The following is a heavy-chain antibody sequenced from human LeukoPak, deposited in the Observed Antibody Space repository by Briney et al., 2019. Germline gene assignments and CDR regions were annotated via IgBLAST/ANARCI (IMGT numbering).Heavy chain of an antibody. CDR3: ARERTGVYCSSTSCFYDAFDI. J-gene: IGHJ3*02. CDR2: ISYDGSNK. CDR1: GFTFSSYA. V-gene: IGHV3-30-3*01. D-gene: IGHD2-2*01. Sequence: GRSLRLSCAASGFTFSSYAMHWVRQAPGKGLEWVAVISYDGSNKYYADSVKGRFTISRDNSKNTLYLQMNSLRAEDTAVYYRARERTGVYCSSTSCFYDAFDIWGQGTMVTVSS.